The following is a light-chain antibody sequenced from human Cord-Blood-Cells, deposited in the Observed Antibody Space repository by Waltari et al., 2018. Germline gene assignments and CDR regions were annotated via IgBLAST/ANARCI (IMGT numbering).Light chain of an antibody. V-gene: IGLV3-1*01. Sequence: SYELTQPPSVSVSPGQTARITCSGDTLGDKYACWYQQKPGQSPVLVIYQDSKRPSGIPERFSGSNSGNTATLTISGTQAMDEADYYCQAWDSSTAVFGTGTKVTVL. CDR1: TLGDKY. J-gene: IGLJ1*01. CDR3: QAWDSSTAV. CDR2: QDS.